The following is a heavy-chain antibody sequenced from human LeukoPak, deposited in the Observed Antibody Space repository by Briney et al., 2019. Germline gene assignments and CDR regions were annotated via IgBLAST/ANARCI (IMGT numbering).Heavy chain of an antibody. J-gene: IGHJ3*01. V-gene: IGHV3-30*02. CDR1: GFPFSNYC. CDR2: MRLGANNE. D-gene: IGHD1-14*01. Sequence: GGSLRLSCGGSGFPFSNYCIHWVRQAPGKGLEWVAFMRLGANNEYYADSVRGRFIISRDNSKRSLYLQMNGLRPEDTAIYYCAKSRASTAAPDAFDVWGQGTMVTVSS. CDR3: AKSRASTAAPDAFDV.